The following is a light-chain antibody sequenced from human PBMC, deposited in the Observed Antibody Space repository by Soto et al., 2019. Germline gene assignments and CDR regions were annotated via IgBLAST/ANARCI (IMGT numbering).Light chain of an antibody. CDR1: QSFRGL. V-gene: IGKV3-11*01. CDR3: QQRHMWPIT. Sequence: EVVLTQSPVTLSLAPAKRATLSCRASQSFRGLLAWYQQKPGQAPRLLIYDAYNRATGIPPRFSGSGSGTDFTLTISSLEPEDSAVYYCQQRHMWPITFGQGTRLEI. J-gene: IGKJ5*01. CDR2: DAY.